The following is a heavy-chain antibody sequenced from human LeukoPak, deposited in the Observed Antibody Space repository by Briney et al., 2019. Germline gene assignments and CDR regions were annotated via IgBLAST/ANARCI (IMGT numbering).Heavy chain of an antibody. V-gene: IGHV1-69*13. CDR3: ARDVWGYGSGYGL. D-gene: IGHD2-15*01. J-gene: IGHJ4*02. CDR1: GGTFSSYA. CDR2: IIPIFGTA. Sequence: ASVKVSCKASGGTFSSYAIGWVRQAPGQGLEWMGGIIPIFGTANYAQKFQGRVTITADESTSTAYMELSSLRSEDTAVYYCARDVWGYGSGYGLWGQGTLVTVSS.